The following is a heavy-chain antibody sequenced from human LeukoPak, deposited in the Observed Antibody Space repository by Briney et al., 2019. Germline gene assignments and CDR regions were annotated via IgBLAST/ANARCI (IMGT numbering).Heavy chain of an antibody. V-gene: IGHV3-7*01. J-gene: IGHJ4*02. D-gene: IGHD1-1*01. CDR1: GFTFSSYW. CDR2: IKQDGSEK. Sequence: GGSLRLSCAASGFTFSSYWMSWVRQAPGKGLEWVANIKQDGSEKYYVDSVKGRFTISRDNAKNSLYPQMNSLRAEDTAVYYCAKDLTTGTLSFDYWGQGTLVTVSS. CDR3: AKDLTTGTLSFDY.